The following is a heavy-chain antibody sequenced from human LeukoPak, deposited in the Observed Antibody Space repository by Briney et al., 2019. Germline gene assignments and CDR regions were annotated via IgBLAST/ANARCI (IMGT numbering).Heavy chain of an antibody. CDR3: VRAMSYDASSGYGNY. V-gene: IGHV3-74*01. CDR1: GFTFSSYW. CDR2: ININGSNT. D-gene: IGHD3-22*01. J-gene: IGHJ4*01. Sequence: GGSLRLSCAASGFTFSSYWMHWVRQAPGKGLVWFSRININGSNTGYADSVKGRFSISRDNAKNTLYLQMNSLRAKDTAVYYFVRAMSYDASSGYGNYWGKGTLVTVSS.